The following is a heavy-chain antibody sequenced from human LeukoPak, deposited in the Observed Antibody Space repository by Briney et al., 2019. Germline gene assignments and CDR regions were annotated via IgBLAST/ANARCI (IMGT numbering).Heavy chain of an antibody. V-gene: IGHV3-43*01. J-gene: IGHJ4*02. D-gene: IGHD3-3*01. Sequence: PGGSLRLSCAASGFPFDDYVMHWVRQAPGKGVEWASLISWDGDSTYSADSVKGRFTNSRDNSKNSLNLQMNSLRTEDTAFYYCATEGPRRHYDFWSGYSQISGYYFDYWGQGTLVTVSS. CDR3: ATEGPRRHYDFWSGYSQISGYYFDY. CDR2: ISWDGDST. CDR1: GFPFDDYV.